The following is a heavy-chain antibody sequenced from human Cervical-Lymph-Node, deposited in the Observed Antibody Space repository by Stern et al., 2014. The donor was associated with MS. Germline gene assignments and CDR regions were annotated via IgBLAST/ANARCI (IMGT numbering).Heavy chain of an antibody. CDR1: GFTFSSFA. D-gene: IGHD2-2*01. J-gene: IGHJ6*02. CDR3: AKGGYCSSINCPRGYGMDV. CDR2: VSGSGNTT. Sequence: EVQLVESGGGLVQPGGSLRLSCAASGFTFSSFAMNWVRQAPGKGLEWVSAVSGSGNTTYDADSVKGRFTISRDNSKNTLYLQMNSLRAEDTAVYYCAKGGYCSSINCPRGYGMDVWGQGTTVTVSS. V-gene: IGHV3-23*04.